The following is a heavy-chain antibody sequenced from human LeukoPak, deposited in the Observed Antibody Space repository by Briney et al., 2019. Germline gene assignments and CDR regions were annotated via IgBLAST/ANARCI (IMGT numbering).Heavy chain of an antibody. J-gene: IGHJ6*03. V-gene: IGHV4-59*01. CDR3: ARVRVYDSSGYYNYYYYMDV. CDR1: GGSISSYY. CDR2: IYYSGST. Sequence: PSETLSLTRTVSGGSISSYYWSWIRQPPGKGLEWIGYIYYSGSTNYNSSLKSRVTISVDTSKNQFSLKLSSVTAADTAVYYCARVRVYDSSGYYNYYYYMDVWGKGTTVTVSS. D-gene: IGHD3-22*01.